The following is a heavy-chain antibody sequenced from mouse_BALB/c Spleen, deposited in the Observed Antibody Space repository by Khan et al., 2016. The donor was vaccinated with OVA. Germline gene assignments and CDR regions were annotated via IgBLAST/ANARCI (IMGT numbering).Heavy chain of an antibody. CDR2: IWGDGST. Sequence: QMQLEESGPGLVAPSQSLSITCTVSGFSLTGYGVNWVRQPPGKGLEWLGMIWGDGSTDYNSALKSRLSISKDNSKSQVFLKMNSLQTDDTAGYYYARAYYGNYKEAMDYWGQGTSVTVSS. J-gene: IGHJ4*01. CDR3: ARAYYGNYKEAMDY. CDR1: GFSLTGYG. V-gene: IGHV2-6-7*01. D-gene: IGHD2-1*01.